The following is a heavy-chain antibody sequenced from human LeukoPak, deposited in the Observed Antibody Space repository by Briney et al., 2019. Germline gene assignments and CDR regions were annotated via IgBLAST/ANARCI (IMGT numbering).Heavy chain of an antibody. J-gene: IGHJ4*02. CDR2: IYTSGST. V-gene: IGHV4-4*07. Sequence: SETLSLTRTVSGGSISSYYWSWIRQPPGKGLEWIGRIYTSGSTNYNPSLKSRVTISVDTSKNQFSLKLSSVTAADTAVYYCARGLGGYYDSSGYYSITGPFDYWGQGTLVTVSS. CDR3: ARGLGGYYDSSGYYSITGPFDY. CDR1: GGSISSYY. D-gene: IGHD3-22*01.